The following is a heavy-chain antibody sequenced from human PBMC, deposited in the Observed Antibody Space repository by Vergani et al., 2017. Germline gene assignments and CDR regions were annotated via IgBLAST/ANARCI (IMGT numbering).Heavy chain of an antibody. CDR3: ARDQRITMVREVIIRNDY. J-gene: IGHJ4*02. CDR1: GYTFSSYS. V-gene: IGHV3-48*01. Sequence: VQVVESGGGVVQRGRCLRLSCAASGYTFSSYSMNCGRQAPGKGLEWVSYISSSSSTIYYADSVKGRFTISRDNAKNSLYLQMNSLRAEDTAVYYCARDQRITMVREVIIRNDYWGQGTLVTVSS. D-gene: IGHD3-10*01. CDR2: ISSSSSTI.